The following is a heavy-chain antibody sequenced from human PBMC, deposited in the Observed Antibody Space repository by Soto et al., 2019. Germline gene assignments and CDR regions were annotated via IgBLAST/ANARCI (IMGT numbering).Heavy chain of an antibody. CDR3: ARNGYCSRDACSYGVDV. J-gene: IGHJ6*02. V-gene: IGHV3-11*01. CDR2: ISSSGSTI. Sequence: QVQLVESGGGLVKPGASLRLSCAASGFSFSDYYMSWIRQAPGKGLEWVSYISSSGSTIYYADSVKGRFTVSRDNAKGSLWLQVNSLRAEDTAVYYCARNGYCSRDACSYGVDVWGQGTTVTVSS. CDR1: GFSFSDYY. D-gene: IGHD2-15*01.